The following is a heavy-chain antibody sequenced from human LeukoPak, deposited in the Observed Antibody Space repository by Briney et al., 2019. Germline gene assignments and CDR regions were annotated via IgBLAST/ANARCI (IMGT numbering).Heavy chain of an antibody. Sequence: GASVKVSCKASGYTFTGYYMHWVRQAPGQGREGMGWINPNSGGTNYAQKFQGRVTMTRDTSISTAYMELSRLRSDDTAVYYCASSGYDFWSGYYDYWGQGTLVTVSS. CDR3: ASSGYDFWSGYYDY. CDR2: INPNSGGT. D-gene: IGHD3-3*01. CDR1: GYTFTGYY. J-gene: IGHJ4*02. V-gene: IGHV1-2*02.